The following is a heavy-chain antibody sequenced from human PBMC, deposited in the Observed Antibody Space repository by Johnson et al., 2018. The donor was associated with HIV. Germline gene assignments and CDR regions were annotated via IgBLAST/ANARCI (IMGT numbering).Heavy chain of an antibody. CDR3: AKDQTDYGGNSVKKDAFDI. CDR1: GFTVSTYY. D-gene: IGHD4-23*01. CDR2: IRDDGSKK. V-gene: IGHV3-30*02. J-gene: IGHJ3*02. Sequence: QGQLVESGGGLIQPGGSLRLSCAASGFTVSTYYMTWVRQAPGKGLEWVAFIRDDGSKKYYADSVKGRFNISRDNSKNTLYLQMNSLLAEDTAVYYCAKDQTDYGGNSVKKDAFDIWGQGTMVTVSS.